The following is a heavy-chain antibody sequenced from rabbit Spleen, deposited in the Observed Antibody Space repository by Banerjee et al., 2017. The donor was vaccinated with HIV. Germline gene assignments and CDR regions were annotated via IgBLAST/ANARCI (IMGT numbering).Heavy chain of an antibody. CDR2: INTATGKP. V-gene: IGHV1S45*01. Sequence: QEELEESGGGLVKPEGSLTLTCKASGFSFSDRDVMCWVRQAPGKGLEWIACINTATGKPVYATWAKGRFTISTTSSTTVTLQMTSLTAADTATYFCARDFAGAIGWHFYLWGPGTLVTVS. CDR1: GFSFSDRDV. CDR3: ARDFAGAIGWHFYL. D-gene: IGHD4-2*01. J-gene: IGHJ4*01.